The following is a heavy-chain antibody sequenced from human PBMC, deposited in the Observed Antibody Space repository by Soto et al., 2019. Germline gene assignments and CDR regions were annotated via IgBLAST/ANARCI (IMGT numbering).Heavy chain of an antibody. CDR3: ARAPIDF. CDR2: ISSTSSSI. V-gene: IGHV3-21*01. Sequence: GGSLRLSCVVSGFSFDIYGMNWVRQAPGKGLEWISFISSTSSSINYADSMKGRFTVSRDNAKNSLYPHMNSLRAEDTAVYFCARAPIDFWGRGTLVTVSS. J-gene: IGHJ4*02. CDR1: GFSFDIYG.